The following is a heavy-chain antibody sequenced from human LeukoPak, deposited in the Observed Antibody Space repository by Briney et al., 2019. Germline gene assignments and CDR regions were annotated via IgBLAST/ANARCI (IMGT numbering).Heavy chain of an antibody. J-gene: IGHJ4*02. V-gene: IGHV1-2*02. CDR3: ARSEGSAAASFDY. D-gene: IGHD6-13*01. CDR2: INLNSSGT. CDR1: GYTFTVYY. Sequence: ASVKVTCKCSGYTFTVYYMPWVRQPPGQGLELVGCINLNSSGTNYAHAVQGRVTMTRDTSISTAYMELSRLRSDDTAVYYCARSEGSAAASFDYGGQGTMVTVSS.